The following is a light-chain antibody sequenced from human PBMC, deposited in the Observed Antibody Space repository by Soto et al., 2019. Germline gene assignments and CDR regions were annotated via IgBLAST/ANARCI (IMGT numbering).Light chain of an antibody. CDR3: QPGERTPYT. CDR2: ASS. CDR1: RSIRNY. J-gene: IGKJ2*01. Sequence: DIQMTQSPSSLSASVGDSVTISCQASRSIRNYLNWYQQKPGKAPKLLIYASSSLHGGVPSRFAGSGSGTDFTLTVSGVQPEDYATYFCQPGERTPYTFGQGT. V-gene: IGKV1-39*01.